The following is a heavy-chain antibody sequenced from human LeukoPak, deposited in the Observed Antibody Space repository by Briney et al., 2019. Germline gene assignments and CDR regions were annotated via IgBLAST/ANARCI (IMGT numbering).Heavy chain of an antibody. CDR1: GGSISSGSYY. CDR3: ARNSGSYYLYYFDY. Sequence: PSETLSLTCTVSGGSISSGSYYWSWIRQPAGKGLEWIGRIYTSGSTNYNPSLKSRVTISVDTSKNQFSLKLSSVTAADTAVYYCARNSGSYYLYYFDYWGQGTLVTVSS. V-gene: IGHV4-61*02. D-gene: IGHD1-26*01. CDR2: IYTSGST. J-gene: IGHJ4*02.